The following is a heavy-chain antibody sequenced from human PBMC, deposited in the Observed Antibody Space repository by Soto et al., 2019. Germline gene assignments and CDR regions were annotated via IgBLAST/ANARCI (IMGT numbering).Heavy chain of an antibody. CDR3: ARRLGPRSRLDP. J-gene: IGHJ5*02. D-gene: IGHD3-16*01. V-gene: IGHV4-59*08. CDR2: IYYSGSA. Sequence: SETLSLTCTVSGGSISSDYWTWIRQPPGKGLEWIGYIYYSGSAHYNPSLKSRVTISVDTSKKQFSLKLSSVTAADTAVYYCARRLGPRSRLDPWGQGTLVTVSS. CDR1: GGSISSDY.